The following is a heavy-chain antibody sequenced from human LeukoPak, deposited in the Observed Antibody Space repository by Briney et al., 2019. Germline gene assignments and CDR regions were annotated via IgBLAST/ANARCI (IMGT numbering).Heavy chain of an antibody. Sequence: PGRSLRLSCATSGFTFSHYGMHWVRQAPGQGLEWVAVIWNDGSNKYYGDSVKGRLTISRDNSKNTLYLEMNSLTVEDTAVYYCAKDAQRGFDYSNSLEHWGQGTLVTVSS. CDR3: AKDAQRGFDYSNSLEH. CDR2: IWNDGSNK. J-gene: IGHJ5*02. CDR1: GFTFSHYG. V-gene: IGHV3-33*06. D-gene: IGHD4-11*01.